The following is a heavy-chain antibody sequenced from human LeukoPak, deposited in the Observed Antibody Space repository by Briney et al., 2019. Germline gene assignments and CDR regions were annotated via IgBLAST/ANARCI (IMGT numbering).Heavy chain of an antibody. CDR1: GFTFSSYA. Sequence: GGSLRLSCAASGFTFSSYAMSWVRQAPGKGLEWVSSISYSGGNTYYADSVKGRFAISRDNSKTTLSLQMHSLRAEDTAVSYCAKVPGDYSSSWYWYFHLWGRGTLVTVSS. CDR3: AKVPGDYSSSWYWYFHL. V-gene: IGHV3-23*01. D-gene: IGHD6-13*01. J-gene: IGHJ2*01. CDR2: ISYSGGNT.